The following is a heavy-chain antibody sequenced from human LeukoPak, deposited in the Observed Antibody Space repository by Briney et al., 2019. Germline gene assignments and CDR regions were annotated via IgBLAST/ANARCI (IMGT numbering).Heavy chain of an antibody. CDR3: TRHSRDSGGAFQY. CDR2: FDDSGST. J-gene: IGHJ1*01. CDR1: GGSMSDYY. Sequence: SETLSLTCTVSGGSMSDYYWSWIRQPPGTGLEWIGYFDDSGSTNYNPSLKSRVTISVDTSKNQLSLKLNSATAADTAVYYCTRHSRDSGGAFQYWGQGTPVTVSS. V-gene: IGHV4-59*08. D-gene: IGHD4-23*01.